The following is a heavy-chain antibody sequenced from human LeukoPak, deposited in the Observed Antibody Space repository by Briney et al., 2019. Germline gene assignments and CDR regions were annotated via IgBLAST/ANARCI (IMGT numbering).Heavy chain of an antibody. Sequence: SEALSLTCTVSGGSISSSSYYWGWIRQPPGKGLEWIGSIYYSGSTYYNPSLKSRVTISVDTSKNQFSLKLSSVTAADTAVYYCARIPRFGVVNACWGQGTLVTVSS. J-gene: IGHJ4*02. CDR3: ARIPRFGVVNAC. V-gene: IGHV4-39*01. CDR2: IYYSGST. D-gene: IGHD3-3*01. CDR1: GGSISSSSYY.